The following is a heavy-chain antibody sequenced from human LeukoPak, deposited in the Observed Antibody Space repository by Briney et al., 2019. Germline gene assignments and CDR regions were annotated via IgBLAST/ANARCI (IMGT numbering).Heavy chain of an antibody. V-gene: IGHV3-74*01. D-gene: IGHD3-16*01. J-gene: IGHJ3*02. CDR1: GFTFSSHW. CDR2: INSDGSSI. CDR3: ARESVMITFGGRSAAFDI. Sequence: GGSLRLSCAASGFTFSSHWMHWVRQAPGKGLVWVSRINSDGSSISYADSVKGRFTISRDSSKNTLYLQMNSLRTEDTAVYYCARESVMITFGGRSAAFDIWGQGTMVIVSS.